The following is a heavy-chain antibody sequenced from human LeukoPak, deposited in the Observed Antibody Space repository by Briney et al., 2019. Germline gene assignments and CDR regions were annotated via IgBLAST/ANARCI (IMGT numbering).Heavy chain of an antibody. D-gene: IGHD5-18*01. CDR1: GGSISSSSYY. V-gene: IGHV4-39*01. J-gene: IGHJ3*02. Sequence: PSETLSLTCTVSGGSISSSSYYWGWIRQPPGKGLEWIGSIYYSGGTYYNPSLKSRVTISVDTSKNQFSLKLSSVTAADTAVYYCARHVGGYSYGWNAFDIWGQGTMVTVSS. CDR2: IYYSGGT. CDR3: ARHVGGYSYGWNAFDI.